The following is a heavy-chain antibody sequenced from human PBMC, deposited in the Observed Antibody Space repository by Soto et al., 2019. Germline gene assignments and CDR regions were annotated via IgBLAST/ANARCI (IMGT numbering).Heavy chain of an antibody. J-gene: IGHJ5*02. Sequence: QITLKESGPTLVKPTQTLTLTCTFSGFSLSTSGVGVGWIRQPPGKALEWLALIYWDDDKRYSPSLKSRLTITKDTFKIQLVLTMTNMDPVDTATNYCAHSLSSGWYVRGLWWFDPWGQGTLVTVSS. CDR1: GFSLSTSGVG. D-gene: IGHD6-19*01. CDR2: IYWDDDK. CDR3: AHSLSSGWYVRGLWWFDP. V-gene: IGHV2-5*02.